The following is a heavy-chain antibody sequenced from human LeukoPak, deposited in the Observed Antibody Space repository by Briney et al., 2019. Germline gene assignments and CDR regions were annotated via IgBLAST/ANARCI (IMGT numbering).Heavy chain of an antibody. CDR1: RYTFTGYY. CDR3: ARDPPVDFWSGYYRYYFDY. D-gene: IGHD3-3*01. V-gene: IGHV1-2*02. Sequence: ASVKVSCKASRYTFTGYYMHWVRQAPGQGLEWMGWINPNSGGTNYAQKFQGRVTMTRDTSISTAYMELSRLRSDDTAVYYCARDPPVDFWSGYYRYYFDYWGQGTLVTVSS. CDR2: INPNSGGT. J-gene: IGHJ4*02.